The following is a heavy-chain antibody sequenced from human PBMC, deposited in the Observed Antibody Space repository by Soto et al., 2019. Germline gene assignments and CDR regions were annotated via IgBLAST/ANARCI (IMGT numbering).Heavy chain of an antibody. D-gene: IGHD6-19*01. CDR1: GAALSSGGYF. Sequence: PWETLSLTCTVSGAALSSGGYFYTLVRQPPGKGLEWLGYIYYSGGTNYNPSLKSRVTISLDKSKSQFSLRLISVTAADTAVYYCTREQSDDNYFDPWDQGTLVTVSA. J-gene: IGHJ5*02. CDR2: IYYSGGT. CDR3: TREQSDDNYFDP. V-gene: IGHV4-61*08.